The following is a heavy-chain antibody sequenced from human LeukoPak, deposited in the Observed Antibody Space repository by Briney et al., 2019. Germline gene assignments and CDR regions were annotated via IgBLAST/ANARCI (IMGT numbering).Heavy chain of an antibody. CDR3: ARETGVSYFDY. CDR1: GGSISSGGYS. J-gene: IGHJ4*02. D-gene: IGHD3-9*01. CDR2: IYHSGST. Sequence: SQTLSLTCAVSGGSISSGGYSWSWIRQPPGKGLEWIGYIYHSGSTYYNPSLKSRVTISVDRSKNQFSLKLSSVTAADTAVYYCARETGVSYFDYWGQGTPVTVSS. V-gene: IGHV4-30-2*01.